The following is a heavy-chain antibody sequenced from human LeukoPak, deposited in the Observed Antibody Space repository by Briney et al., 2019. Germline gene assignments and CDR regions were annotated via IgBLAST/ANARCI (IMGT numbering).Heavy chain of an antibody. CDR2: INPNSGGT. CDR1: GYTFTVYY. CDR3: ARSYSPVLSRQAFDI. J-gene: IGHJ3*02. D-gene: IGHD2-21*01. V-gene: IGHV1-2*02. Sequence: ASVKVSCKASGYTFTVYYMHWVRQAPGQGLEWVGWINPNSGGTNYAQKFQGRVTMTRDTSISTAYMELSRLRSDDTAVYYCARSYSPVLSRQAFDIWGQGTMVTVSS.